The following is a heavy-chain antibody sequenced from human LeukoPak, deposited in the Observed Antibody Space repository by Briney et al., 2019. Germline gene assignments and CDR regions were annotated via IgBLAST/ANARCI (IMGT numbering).Heavy chain of an antibody. Sequence: GGSLRLSCAASGFTFSSYAMSWVRQALGKGLEWVSAISGSGGSTYYADSVKGRFTISRDNSKNTLYLQMNSLRAEDTAVYYCAKWKITMIVVVIIPTYLDYWGQGTLVTVSS. CDR1: GFTFSSYA. CDR2: ISGSGGST. J-gene: IGHJ4*02. D-gene: IGHD3-22*01. V-gene: IGHV3-23*01. CDR3: AKWKITMIVVVIIPTYLDY.